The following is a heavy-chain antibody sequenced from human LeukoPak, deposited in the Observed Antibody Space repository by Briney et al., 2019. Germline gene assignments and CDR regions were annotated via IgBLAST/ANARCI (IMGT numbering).Heavy chain of an antibody. D-gene: IGHD1-26*01. J-gene: IGHJ4*02. Sequence: VASVKVPCKASGYTFTGHYMHWVRQAPGQGLEWMGWINPNNGGTNYAQKFQGRVTMTRDTSISTAYMELSRLRSDDTAVYYCARGYALYSGRCIDFDYWGQGTLVTVSS. V-gene: IGHV1-2*02. CDR2: INPNNGGT. CDR3: ARGYALYSGRCIDFDY. CDR1: GYTFTGHY.